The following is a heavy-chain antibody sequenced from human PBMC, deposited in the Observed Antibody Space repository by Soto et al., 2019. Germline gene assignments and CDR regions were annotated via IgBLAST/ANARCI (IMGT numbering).Heavy chain of an antibody. D-gene: IGHD5-18*01. Sequence: EVQLVESGGGSVQPGGSLRLSCAASGFTFSDYNMNWVRQDPGKGLEWVSYISSRHTIYYADSVKGRFTISRDNAKNSLYLQMNGLRAEDTAVYYCARIASYGDILFDFWGQGMLVTVSS. J-gene: IGHJ4*02. CDR3: ARIASYGDILFDF. CDR2: ISSRHTI. CDR1: GFTFSDYN. V-gene: IGHV3-48*01.